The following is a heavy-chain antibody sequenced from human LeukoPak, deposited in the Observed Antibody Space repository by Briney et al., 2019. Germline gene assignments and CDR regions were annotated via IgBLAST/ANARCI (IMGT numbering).Heavy chain of an antibody. CDR3: ARHGSIATGAFTY. V-gene: IGHV4-39*01. D-gene: IGHD6-13*01. CDR1: GGSIGRSRYY. Sequence: SDSLSLACSVSGGSIGRSRYYWGWTRQPPGKGLEWIGSIYSGGGTYYNPSLKSRVTISVDKSRNQFSLKLGSVTAADTAVYYCARHGSIATGAFTYWGQGTLVTVSS. CDR2: IYSGGGT. J-gene: IGHJ4*02.